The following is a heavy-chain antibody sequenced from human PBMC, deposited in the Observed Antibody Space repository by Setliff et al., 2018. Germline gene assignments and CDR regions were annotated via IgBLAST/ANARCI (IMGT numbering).Heavy chain of an antibody. CDR1: GYIFTNNY. Sequence: GASVKVSCKASGYIFTNNYIHWVRQAPGQGLEWMGIINPSGGATNYAQKFQGRVTMTRNTSISTAYMELSSLRSEDTAVYYCARGPFQLVYYFDYWGQGTLVTVSS. D-gene: IGHD1-1*01. CDR3: ARGPFQLVYYFDY. CDR2: INPSGGAT. J-gene: IGHJ4*02. V-gene: IGHV1-46*01.